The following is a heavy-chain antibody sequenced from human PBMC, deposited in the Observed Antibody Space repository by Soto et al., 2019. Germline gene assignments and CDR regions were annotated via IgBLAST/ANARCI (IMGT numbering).Heavy chain of an antibody. Sequence: GGSLRLSCAASGFTFSSYWMHWVRQAPGKGLVWVSRINSDGSSTSYADSVKGRFTISRDNAKNTLYLQMNSLRAEDTAVYYCARDSEIHYYDSSGYLVDYWGQGTLVTVSS. D-gene: IGHD3-22*01. CDR3: ARDSEIHYYDSSGYLVDY. CDR2: INSDGSST. V-gene: IGHV3-74*01. CDR1: GFTFSSYW. J-gene: IGHJ4*02.